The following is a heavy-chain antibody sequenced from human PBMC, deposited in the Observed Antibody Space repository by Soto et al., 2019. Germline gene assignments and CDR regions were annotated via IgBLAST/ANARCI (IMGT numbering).Heavy chain of an antibody. Sequence: QVQLVQSGAEVKKPGASVKVSCKTSGYTFSGYHMHWVRQAPGQGLEWMGWINPSSGGTNYAQNFQDRVTMISDTSISTAYMELSRLSSDDTAVYYCAREVGGGRQYYFDYWGQGTLVTVSS. J-gene: IGHJ4*02. CDR3: AREVGGGRQYYFDY. CDR2: INPSSGGT. V-gene: IGHV1-2*02. CDR1: GYTFSGYH. D-gene: IGHD3-16*01.